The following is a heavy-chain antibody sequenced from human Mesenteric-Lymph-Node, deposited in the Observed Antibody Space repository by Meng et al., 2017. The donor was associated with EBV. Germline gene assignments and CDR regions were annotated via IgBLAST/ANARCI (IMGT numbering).Heavy chain of an antibody. V-gene: IGHV4-61*01. CDR1: GGSVSSGSHY. CDR3: ARGTTVTRGDWFDP. Sequence: QGHLQESGPGLVKPSETLSPTCTVSGGSVSSGSHYWSWIRQPPGKRLEWIGYIFYSGNTNYNPSLKSRVTISVDTSKNQFSLKLSSVTAADTAVYYCARGTTVTRGDWFDPWGQGTLVTVSS. CDR2: IFYSGNT. J-gene: IGHJ5*02. D-gene: IGHD4-17*01.